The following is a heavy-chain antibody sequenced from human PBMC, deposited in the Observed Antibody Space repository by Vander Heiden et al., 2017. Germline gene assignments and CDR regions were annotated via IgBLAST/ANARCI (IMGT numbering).Heavy chain of an antibody. V-gene: IGHV3-23*01. CDR3: AKVNGVFPAKQQWVY. CDR1: GFPFSGYA. CDR2: IGGSGGST. J-gene: IGHJ4*02. D-gene: IGHD2-8*01. Sequence: EVQLLESGGGLVQPGGSLRLSCAASGFPFSGYAMSWVRQAPGKGLEWVSAIGGSGGSTYYADSVKGRFTISRDNSKNTLYLQMNSLRAEDTAVYYCAKVNGVFPAKQQWVYWGQGTLVTVSS.